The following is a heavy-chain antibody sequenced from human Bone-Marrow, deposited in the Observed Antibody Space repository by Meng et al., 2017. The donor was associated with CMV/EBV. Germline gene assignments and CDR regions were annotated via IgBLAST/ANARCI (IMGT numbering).Heavy chain of an antibody. CDR1: GFTVSSNY. D-gene: IGHD2-15*01. J-gene: IGHJ3*02. CDR3: ARDLGSAFDI. CDR2: IYSGGST. Sequence: GESLKISCAASGFTVSSNYMSWVRQAPGKGLEWVSVIYSGGSTYYADSVKGRFTISRDNSKNTLYLQMNSLRAEDTAVYYCARDLGSAFDIWGQGPRVTGSS. V-gene: IGHV3-53*01.